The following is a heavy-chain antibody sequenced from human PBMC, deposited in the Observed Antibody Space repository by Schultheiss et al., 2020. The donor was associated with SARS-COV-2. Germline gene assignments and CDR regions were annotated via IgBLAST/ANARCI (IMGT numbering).Heavy chain of an antibody. D-gene: IGHD5-24*01. CDR1: GFTFSSYS. V-gene: IGHV3-15*01. CDR3: AKDLEMAGAFDY. J-gene: IGHJ4*02. Sequence: GESLKISCAASGFTFSSYSMNWVRQAPGKGLEWVGRIKSKTDGGTTDYAAPVKGRFTISRDDSKNTLYLQMNSLRAEDTAVYYCAKDLEMAGAFDYWGQGTLVTVSS. CDR2: IKSKTDGGTT.